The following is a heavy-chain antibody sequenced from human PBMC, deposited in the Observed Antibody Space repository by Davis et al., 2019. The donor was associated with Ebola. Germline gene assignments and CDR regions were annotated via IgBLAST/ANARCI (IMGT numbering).Heavy chain of an antibody. CDR2: INPNDGRT. CDR3: ARGAIATFGNPHLGH. D-gene: IGHD6-13*01. Sequence: AASVKVSCKASGYTFTNYYMHWVRQAPGQGLEWMGMINPNDGRTIYALKFQGRVTVTRDTSTSTAYMELRSLTSDDTAIYYCARGAIATFGNPHLGHWGQGTLVTVSS. V-gene: IGHV1-46*01. CDR1: GYTFTNYY. J-gene: IGHJ4*02.